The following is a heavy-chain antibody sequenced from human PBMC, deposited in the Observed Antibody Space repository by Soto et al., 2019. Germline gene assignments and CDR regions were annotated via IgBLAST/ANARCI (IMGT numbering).Heavy chain of an antibody. V-gene: IGHV3-11*01. D-gene: IGHD6-6*01. CDR2: ITSSGSNT. CDR3: ARRGTSSSAHHFAH. CDR1: GFTFSGYN. J-gene: IGHJ4*02. Sequence: QVQLVESGGGLVKPGGSLRLSCAASGFTFSGYNMSWIRQAPGKGLEWVSYITSSGSNTFDAESVKGRFTISRDNTMNLLFLQMNRLSAEDTAVYYCARRGTSSSAHHFAHWGQGTLVTVSS.